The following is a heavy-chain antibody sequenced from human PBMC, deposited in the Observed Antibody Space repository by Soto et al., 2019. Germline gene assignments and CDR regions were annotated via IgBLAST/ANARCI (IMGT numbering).Heavy chain of an antibody. V-gene: IGHV3-21*01. D-gene: IGHD3-9*01. CDR1: GFTFSSYS. Sequence: GGSLRLSCAASGFTFSSYSMNWVRQAPGKGLEWVSSISSSSSYIYYADSVKGRFTISRDNAKNSLYLQMNSLRAEDTAVYYCARISNDILTGYYTDYWGQGTLVTVSS. CDR2: ISSSSSYI. CDR3: ARISNDILTGYYTDY. J-gene: IGHJ4*02.